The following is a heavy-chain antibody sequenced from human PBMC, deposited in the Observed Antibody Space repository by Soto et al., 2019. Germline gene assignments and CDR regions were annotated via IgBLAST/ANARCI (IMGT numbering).Heavy chain of an antibody. CDR1: GYPFTGCY. Sequence: ASVQVSCKASGYPFTGCYMHWVRQAPGQGLEWMGWINPNSGGTNYAQKFQGRVTMTRDTSISTAYMELSRLRSDDTAVYYCARDLNRVSAAAGPYFDYWGQGTLVSAPQ. CDR3: ARDLNRVSAAAGPYFDY. J-gene: IGHJ4*02. CDR2: INPNSGGT. V-gene: IGHV1-2*02. D-gene: IGHD6-13*01.